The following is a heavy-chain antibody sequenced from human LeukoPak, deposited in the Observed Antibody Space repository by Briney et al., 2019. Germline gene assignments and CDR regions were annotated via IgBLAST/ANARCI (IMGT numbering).Heavy chain of an antibody. CDR2: INHSGST. CDR3: ARAVVAAAAYWYFDL. Sequence: SETLSLTCAVYGGSFSGYYWSWIRQPPGKGLEWIGEINHSGSTNYNPSLKSRVTISVDTSKNQFSLKLSSVTAADTAVHYCARAVVAAAAYWYFDLWGRGTLVTVSS. D-gene: IGHD6-13*01. J-gene: IGHJ2*01. V-gene: IGHV4-34*01. CDR1: GGSFSGYY.